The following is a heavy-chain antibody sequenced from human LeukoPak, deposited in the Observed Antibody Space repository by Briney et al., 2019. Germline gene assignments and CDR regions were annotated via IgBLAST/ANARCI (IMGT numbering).Heavy chain of an antibody. CDR2: IKQDGSEK. CDR3: ARDQEYDFWSGYPPPPGSFQH. J-gene: IGHJ1*01. Sequence: GGSLRLSCAASGFTFSSYWMGWVRHAPGKGLEWVASIKQDGSEKYYVDSVKGRFTISRDNAKNSLYLQMNSLRAEDTAVYYCARDQEYDFWSGYPPPPGSFQHWGQGTLVTVSS. V-gene: IGHV3-7*01. D-gene: IGHD3-3*01. CDR1: GFTFSSYW.